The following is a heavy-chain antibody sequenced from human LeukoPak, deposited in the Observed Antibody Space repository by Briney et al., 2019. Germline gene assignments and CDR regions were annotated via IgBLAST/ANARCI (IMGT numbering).Heavy chain of an antibody. J-gene: IGHJ3*02. CDR3: ARPYCGGDCYSGAFDI. Sequence: ASVKVSCKASGYTFTGYYMHWVRQAPGQGLEWMGIINPSGGSTSYAQKFQGRVTMTRDMSTSTVYMELSSLRSEDTAVYYCARPYCGGDCYSGAFDIWGQGTMVTVSS. CDR2: INPSGGST. CDR1: GYTFTGYY. D-gene: IGHD2-21*02. V-gene: IGHV1-46*01.